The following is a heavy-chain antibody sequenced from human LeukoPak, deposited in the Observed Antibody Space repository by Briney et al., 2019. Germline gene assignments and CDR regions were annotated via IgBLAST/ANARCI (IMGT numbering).Heavy chain of an antibody. D-gene: IGHD3-10*01. V-gene: IGHV1-2*02. CDR2: INPNSGGT. J-gene: IGHJ4*02. CDR3: ARAYYGSGSYYPY. CDR1: GYTFTGYY. Sequence: ASVKVSCKASGYTFTGYYMHWVRQAPGQGLEWMGWINPNSGGTNYAQKFQGRVTMTRDTSISTAYMELSRLRSDDTAVYYCARAYYGSGSYYPYWGQGTLVTVSS.